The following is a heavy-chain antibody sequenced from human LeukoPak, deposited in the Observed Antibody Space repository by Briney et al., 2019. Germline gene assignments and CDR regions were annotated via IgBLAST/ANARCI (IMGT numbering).Heavy chain of an antibody. CDR3: ATKSGIAVAGNLDY. CDR2: IYHSGST. J-gene: IGHJ4*02. V-gene: IGHV4-59*04. CDR1: GGSISSYY. D-gene: IGHD6-19*01. Sequence: SETLSLTCTVSGGSISSYYWSWIRQPSGKGLEWIGSIYHSGSTYYNPSLKSRVTISVDTSKNQFSLKLSSVTAADTAVYYCATKSGIAVAGNLDYWGQGTLVTVSS.